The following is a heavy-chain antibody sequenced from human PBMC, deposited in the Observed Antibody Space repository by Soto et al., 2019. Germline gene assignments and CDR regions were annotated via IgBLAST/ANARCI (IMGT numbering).Heavy chain of an antibody. CDR2: IYPGDSDT. Sequence: EVQLVQSGAEVKKPGESLKISCKGSGYSFTSYWIGWVRQMPGKGLEWMGIIYPGDSDTRYSPSFQGQVTISADKSISTAYLQWSSLKASDTAMYYCARHRAAFWSGSGEFDPWGQGTLVTVSS. V-gene: IGHV5-51*01. J-gene: IGHJ5*02. D-gene: IGHD3-3*01. CDR1: GYSFTSYW. CDR3: ARHRAAFWSGSGEFDP.